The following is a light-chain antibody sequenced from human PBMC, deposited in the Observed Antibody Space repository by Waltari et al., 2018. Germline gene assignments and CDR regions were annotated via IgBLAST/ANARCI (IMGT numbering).Light chain of an antibody. Sequence: SSELTQDPAVSVALGQTGRITCQGYSLRSSYASWYQQKPGQAPVLVIYGKNNRPSGIPDRFSGSSSGNTASLTITGAQAEDEADYYCNSRDSSGNHYVFGTGTKVTVL. CDR3: NSRDSSGNHYV. CDR1: SLRSSY. J-gene: IGLJ1*01. CDR2: GKN. V-gene: IGLV3-19*01.